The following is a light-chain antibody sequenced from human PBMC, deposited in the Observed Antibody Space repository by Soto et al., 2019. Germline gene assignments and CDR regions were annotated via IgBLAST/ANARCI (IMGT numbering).Light chain of an antibody. CDR3: QHYNSYSEA. CDR1: QNIRNW. CDR2: DAS. J-gene: IGKJ1*01. V-gene: IGKV1-5*01. Sequence: DIQMTQSPSTLSASVGDIVTITFRASQNIRNWLAWYQQKPGKAPNPLIYDASSLKSGVPARFSGSGSGTEFTLTISSLQPDDFATYYCQHYNSYSEAFGQGTKVDIK.